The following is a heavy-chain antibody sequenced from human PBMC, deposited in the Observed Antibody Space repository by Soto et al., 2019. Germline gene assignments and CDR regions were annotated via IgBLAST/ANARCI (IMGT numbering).Heavy chain of an antibody. V-gene: IGHV3-11*01. J-gene: IGHJ4*02. CDR1: GFTFSDYF. D-gene: IGHD1-7*01. CDR3: VRDLHKSARTFNY. Sequence: GGSLRLSCAASGFTFSDYFMTWIRQAPGKGLEWVSYISSSGTTIFYADSVQGRFTISRDNAKKSLYLEINSLRAEDTAVYYCVRDLHKSARTFNYWRQGPLVTLSS. CDR2: ISSSGTTI.